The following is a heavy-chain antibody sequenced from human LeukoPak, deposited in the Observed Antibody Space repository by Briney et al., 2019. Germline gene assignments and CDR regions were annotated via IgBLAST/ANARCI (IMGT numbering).Heavy chain of an antibody. CDR1: GYTFTSYA. V-gene: IGHV1-3*01. D-gene: IGHD3-9*01. J-gene: IGHJ4*02. CDR3: ATALRYFDWLLL. CDR2: INAGNGNT. Sequence: ASVKVSCKASGYTFTSYAMHWVRQAPGQRLEWMGWINAGNGNTKYSQKFQGRVTMTEDTSTDTAYMELSSLRSEDTAVYYCATALRYFDWLLLWGQGTLVTVSS.